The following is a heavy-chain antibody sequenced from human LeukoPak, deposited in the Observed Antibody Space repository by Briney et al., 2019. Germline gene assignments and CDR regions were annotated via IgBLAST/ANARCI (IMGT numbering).Heavy chain of an antibody. CDR2: IKSGGSDK. D-gene: IGHD2/OR15-2a*01. V-gene: IGHV3-7*01. J-gene: IGHJ4*02. CDR1: GFTFPNYW. Sequence: GGSLRLSCAASGFTFPNYWMGWVRQAPGKGLECVASIKSGGSDKYYVDSVKGRFTISRDDAKNSLYLEMNNLRAEDTAVYYCARGPPSGYGTTWFDYWGQGTLVTVSS. CDR3: ARGPPSGYGTTWFDY.